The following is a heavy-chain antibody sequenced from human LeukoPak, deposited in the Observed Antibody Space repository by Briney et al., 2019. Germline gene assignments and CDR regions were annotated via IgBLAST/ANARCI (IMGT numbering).Heavy chain of an antibody. Sequence: GRSLRLSCAASGFTFSSYGMHWVRQAPGKGLEWVAVISYDGSNKYYADSVKGRFTIPRDNSKNTLYLQMNSLRAEDTAVYYCANLNSGYDFVYPPYDYWGQGTLVTVSS. CDR3: ANLNSGYDFVYPPYDY. J-gene: IGHJ4*02. D-gene: IGHD5-12*01. CDR2: ISYDGSNK. CDR1: GFTFSSYG. V-gene: IGHV3-30*18.